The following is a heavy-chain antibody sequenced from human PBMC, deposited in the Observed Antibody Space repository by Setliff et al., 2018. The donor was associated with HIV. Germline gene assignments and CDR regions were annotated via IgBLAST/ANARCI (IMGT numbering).Heavy chain of an antibody. CDR1: GGSIGSGSHY. J-gene: IGHJ6*03. D-gene: IGHD6-19*01. CDR3: ARGRSGWYSGYYYYYMDV. V-gene: IGHV4-61*09. CDR2: IYTTGST. Sequence: SETLSLTCTVSGGSIGSGSHYWSWIRQPAGKGLEWIGHIYTTGSTNYNPSLKSRVTISADTSNNQFSLRLTSMTAADTAVYYCARGRSGWYSGYYYYYMDVWGKGTTVTVSS.